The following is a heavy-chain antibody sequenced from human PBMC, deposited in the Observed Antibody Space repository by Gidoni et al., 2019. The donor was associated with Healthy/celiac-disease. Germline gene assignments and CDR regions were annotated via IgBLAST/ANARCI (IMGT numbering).Heavy chain of an antibody. J-gene: IGHJ3*02. D-gene: IGHD3-16*02. CDR3: AKETGPFGGVIATLDAFDI. CDR1: GFTFDDYA. V-gene: IGHV3-9*01. Sequence: EVQLVESGGGLVQPGRSLRLSCAASGFTFDDYAMHWVRQAPGKGLEWVSGIRWNSGSIGYADSVKGRFTISRDNAKNSLYLQMNSLRAEDTALYYCAKETGPFGGVIATLDAFDIWGQGTMVTVSS. CDR2: IRWNSGSI.